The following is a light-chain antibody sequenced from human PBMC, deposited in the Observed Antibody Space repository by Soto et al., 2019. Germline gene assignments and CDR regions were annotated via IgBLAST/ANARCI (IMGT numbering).Light chain of an antibody. V-gene: IGLV2-14*01. CDR2: EVN. CDR1: SSDVGGYNS. CDR3: SSYTTTNTYV. Sequence: QSALTQPASVSGSPGQSITISCTGTSSDVGGYNSVSWYQQEPDKAPKLLIYEVNNRFSGVSNRFSGSKSGNTASLTISGLLTEDEADYYCSSYTTTNTYVFGTGTKLTVL. J-gene: IGLJ1*01.